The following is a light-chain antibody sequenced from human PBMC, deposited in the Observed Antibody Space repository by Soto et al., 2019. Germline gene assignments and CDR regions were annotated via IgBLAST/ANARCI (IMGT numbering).Light chain of an antibody. Sequence: QLVLTQSPYAAASLGASVKLTCTLSSGHSSYAIAWHQQQPEKGPRYLMKLNSDGSHSKGDGIPDRFSGSNSGAERYLTISSLQSEDEADYYCQTWGTGIRVFGGGTKLTVL. J-gene: IGLJ3*02. V-gene: IGLV4-69*01. CDR2: LNSDGSH. CDR1: SGHSSYA. CDR3: QTWGTGIRV.